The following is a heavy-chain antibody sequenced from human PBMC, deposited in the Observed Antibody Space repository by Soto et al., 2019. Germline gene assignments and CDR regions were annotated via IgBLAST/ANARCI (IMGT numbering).Heavy chain of an antibody. Sequence: GGSLRLSCAASGFTFSSYGMHWVRQAPGKGLEWVAVISYDGSNKYYADSVKGRFTISRDNSKNTVYLQMNSLRAEDTAVYYCAKDLTIFGVGGFGPWGQGSLVTVSS. D-gene: IGHD3-3*01. J-gene: IGHJ5*02. CDR2: ISYDGSNK. CDR3: AKDLTIFGVGGFGP. V-gene: IGHV3-30*18. CDR1: GFTFSSYG.